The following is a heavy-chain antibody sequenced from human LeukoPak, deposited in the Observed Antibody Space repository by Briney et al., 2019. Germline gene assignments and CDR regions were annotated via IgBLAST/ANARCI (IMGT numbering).Heavy chain of an antibody. CDR1: GFTFSSYG. J-gene: IGHJ6*03. V-gene: IGHV3-23*01. Sequence: PGGSLRLSCAASGFTFSSYGMSWVRQAPGKGLEWVSVISGSGDTTYYADSVKGRFTVSRDNSKNTLSLHMDSLRAEDTALYYCAKHNHGYHRGSTTYYYYYYMDVWGKGTTVTVSS. CDR2: ISGSGDTT. CDR3: AKHNHGYHRGSTTYYYYYYMDV. D-gene: IGHD2-2*03.